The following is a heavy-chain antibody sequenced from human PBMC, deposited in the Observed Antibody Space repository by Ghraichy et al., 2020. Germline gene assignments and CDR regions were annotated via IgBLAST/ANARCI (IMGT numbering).Heavy chain of an antibody. V-gene: IGHV3-21*01. CDR3: ARGLPYHIAAAGTRWFDP. J-gene: IGHJ5*02. Sequence: ETLRLSCAASGFTFSSYSMNWVRQAPGKGLEWVSSISSSSSYIYYADSVKGRFTISRDNAKNSLYLQMNSLRAEDTAVYYCARGLPYHIAAAGTRWFDPWGQGTLVTVSS. CDR1: GFTFSSYS. CDR2: ISSSSSYI. D-gene: IGHD6-13*01.